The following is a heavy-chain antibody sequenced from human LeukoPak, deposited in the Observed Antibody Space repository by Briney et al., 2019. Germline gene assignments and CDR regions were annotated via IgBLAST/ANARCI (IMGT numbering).Heavy chain of an antibody. CDR3: ARDSGSGWYNGLYYFDY. CDR2: IIPIFGTA. J-gene: IGHJ4*02. V-gene: IGHV1-69*06. D-gene: IGHD6-19*01. Sequence: SVKVSCKASGYTFTSYGISWVRQAPGQGLEWMGGIIPIFGTANYAQKFQGRVTITADTSTSTAYMELRSLRSDDTAVYYCARDSGSGWYNGLYYFDYWGQGTLVTVSS. CDR1: GYTFTSYG.